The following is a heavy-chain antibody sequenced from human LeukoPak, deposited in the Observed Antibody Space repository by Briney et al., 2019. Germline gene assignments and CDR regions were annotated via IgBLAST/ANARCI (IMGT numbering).Heavy chain of an antibody. Sequence: ASVKVSCKASGYTFTSYYMHWVRQAPGQGLEWMGIINPSGGSTSYAQKFQGRVTMTRDTSTSTVYMELSSLRFEDTAVYYCATAMVVTSFDYWGQGTLVTVSS. J-gene: IGHJ4*02. CDR3: ATAMVVTSFDY. V-gene: IGHV1-46*01. CDR1: GYTFTSYY. D-gene: IGHD4-23*01. CDR2: INPSGGST.